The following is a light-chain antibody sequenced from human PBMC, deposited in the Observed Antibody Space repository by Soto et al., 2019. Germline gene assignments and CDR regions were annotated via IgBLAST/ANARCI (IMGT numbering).Light chain of an antibody. CDR1: SSDIGASTY. CDR2: EVT. J-gene: IGLJ2*01. CDR3: ASYTRSTTLV. V-gene: IGLV2-14*01. Sequence: QSALTQPASVSGSPGQSITISCTGTSSDIGASTYVSWYQQHPGKAPELLISEVTNRPSGVSDRFSGSKSANTASLTISGLQPEDEGDYYCASYTRSTTLVFGGGTQLTGL.